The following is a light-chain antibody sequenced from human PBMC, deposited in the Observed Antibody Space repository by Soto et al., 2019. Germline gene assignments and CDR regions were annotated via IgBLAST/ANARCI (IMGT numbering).Light chain of an antibody. CDR3: LQHSDYPFT. J-gene: IGKJ2*01. CDR2: DAS. CDR1: QSISRR. V-gene: IGKV1-5*01. Sequence: GDRVTITCRASQSISRRLAWYQQKPGKAPKFLIYDASSLESGVPLRFSGSGSGTDFTLTISSLQPDDFATYYCLQHSDYPFTFGQGTKLDI.